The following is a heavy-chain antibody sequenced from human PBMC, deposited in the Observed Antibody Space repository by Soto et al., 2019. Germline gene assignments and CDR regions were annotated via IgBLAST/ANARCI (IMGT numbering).Heavy chain of an antibody. D-gene: IGHD1-26*01. J-gene: IGHJ3*02. V-gene: IGHV6-1*01. CDR2: TYYRSKWYN. CDR3: ARAATSPPDDAFDI. Sequence: SQTLSLTCSISGDSVPSNSAAWNWIRQSPSRGLELLGRTYYRSKWYNDYAVSVKSRITINPDTTRNQFSLQLSSVTPEDTAVYYCARAATSPPDDAFDIWGQGTMVTVSS. CDR1: GDSVPSNSAA.